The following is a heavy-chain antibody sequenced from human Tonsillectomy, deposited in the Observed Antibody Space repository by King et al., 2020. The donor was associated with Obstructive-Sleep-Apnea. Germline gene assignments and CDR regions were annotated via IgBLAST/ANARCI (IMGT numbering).Heavy chain of an antibody. CDR3: AGAGRAAAWFDY. Sequence: VQLVESGGGLVQPGGSLRLSCAASGFTVSSSYMSWVRQAPGKGLEWVSVFYSGGSTYYADSVKGRFTISRDNSKNTLYLQMNSLGAEDTAVYYCAGAGRAAAWFDYWGQGTLVTVSS. D-gene: IGHD6-13*01. V-gene: IGHV3-66*01. J-gene: IGHJ4*02. CDR2: FYSGGST. CDR1: GFTVSSSY.